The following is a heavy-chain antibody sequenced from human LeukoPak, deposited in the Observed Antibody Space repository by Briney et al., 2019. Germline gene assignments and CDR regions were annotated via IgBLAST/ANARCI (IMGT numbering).Heavy chain of an antibody. Sequence: GGSLRLSCAASGFTISSYAMHWVRQAPGKGLEYVSAISSNGGSTYYANSVKGRFTISRDNSKNTLYLQMGSLRAEDTAVYYCAISTVDVLLWFGEFNYWGQGTLVTVSS. CDR3: AISTVDVLLWFGEFNY. CDR2: ISSNGGST. V-gene: IGHV3-64*01. CDR1: GFTISSYA. D-gene: IGHD3-10*01. J-gene: IGHJ4*02.